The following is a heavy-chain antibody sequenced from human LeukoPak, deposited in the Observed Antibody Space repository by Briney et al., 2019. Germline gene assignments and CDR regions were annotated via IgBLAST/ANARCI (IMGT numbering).Heavy chain of an antibody. CDR2: IYYTGST. V-gene: IGHV4-39*07. J-gene: IGHJ3*02. Sequence: SETLSLTCTVSGASISSTSHYWGWIRQPPGKGLEWVGSIYYTGSTYQNPSLKSRVTISVDTSKNQFSLKLSSVTAADTAVYYCARRAIRRATRGRPNDAFDIWGQGTMVTVSS. CDR3: ARRAIRRATRGRPNDAFDI. D-gene: IGHD1-26*01. CDR1: GASISSTSHY.